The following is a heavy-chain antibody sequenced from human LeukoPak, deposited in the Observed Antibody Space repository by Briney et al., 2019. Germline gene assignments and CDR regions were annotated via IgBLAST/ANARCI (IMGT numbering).Heavy chain of an antibody. CDR2: IWSSGSPT. V-gene: IGHV3-48*03. D-gene: IGHD5-12*01. Sequence: PGGSLRLSCTASGFTFSSYEMNWVLQAPGKGLEWVSYIWSSGSPTHYADSVKGRFTISRDNAKNSLYLQMSSLRADDTAVYYCARELTDVAGDGLDVWGQGTMVTVSS. CDR3: ARELTDVAGDGLDV. J-gene: IGHJ3*01. CDR1: GFTFSSYE.